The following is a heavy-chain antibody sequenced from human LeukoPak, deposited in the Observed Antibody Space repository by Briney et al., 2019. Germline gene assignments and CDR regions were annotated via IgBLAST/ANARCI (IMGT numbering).Heavy chain of an antibody. CDR2: INPNSGGT. CDR1: GYTFTVYY. J-gene: IGHJ4*02. Sequence: ASVTVSFTSSGYTFTVYYMHWVRQAPGQGLEWMGWINPNSGGTNYAQKFQGRVTMTSDTSISTAYMELNRLRSADTAVYYCAREMTYYYGSGVDYWGQGTLVTVSS. D-gene: IGHD3-10*01. V-gene: IGHV1-2*02. CDR3: AREMTYYYGSGVDY.